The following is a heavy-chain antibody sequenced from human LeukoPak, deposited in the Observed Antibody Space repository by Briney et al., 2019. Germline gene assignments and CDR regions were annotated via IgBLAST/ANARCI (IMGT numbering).Heavy chain of an antibody. CDR2: ITSSGRTI. V-gene: IGHV3-11*01. CDR1: GFTFSDYY. J-gene: IGHJ4*02. D-gene: IGHD3-9*01. Sequence: PGGSLRLSCVASGFTFSDYYMSWIRQAPGKGLEWVSYITSSGRTIYYADSVKGRFTIARDNAKNSLYLQMNSLRPEDTAVYYCARGRYDILTGSDYWGQGTLDTVSS. CDR3: ARGRYDILTGSDY.